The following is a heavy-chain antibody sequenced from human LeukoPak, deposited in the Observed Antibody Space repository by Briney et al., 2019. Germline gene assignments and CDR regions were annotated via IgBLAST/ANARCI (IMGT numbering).Heavy chain of an antibody. CDR1: GYTFTGYY. CDR2: INPNSGGT. D-gene: IGHD2-21*02. CDR3: ARDCGGDCYLYYYGMDV. Sequence: ASVKVSCKASGYTFTGYYMHWVRQAPGQGLEWVGWINPNSGGTNYAQKFQGRVTMTRDTSISTAYMELSRLRSDDTAVYYCARDCGGDCYLYYYGMDVWGQGTTVTVSS. J-gene: IGHJ6*02. V-gene: IGHV1-2*02.